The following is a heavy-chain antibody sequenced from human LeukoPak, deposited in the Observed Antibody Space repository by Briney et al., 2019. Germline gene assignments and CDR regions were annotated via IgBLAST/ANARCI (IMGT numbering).Heavy chain of an antibody. D-gene: IGHD3-10*01. Sequence: ASVKVSCKASGGTFSSYAISWVRQAPGQGLEWMGRIIPILGIANYAQKFQGRVTITADKSTSTAYMELSSLRSEDTAVYYCASLTMVDSGIKTDPWGQGTLVTVSS. J-gene: IGHJ5*02. CDR2: IIPILGIA. CDR1: GGTFSSYA. V-gene: IGHV1-69*04. CDR3: ASLTMVDSGIKTDP.